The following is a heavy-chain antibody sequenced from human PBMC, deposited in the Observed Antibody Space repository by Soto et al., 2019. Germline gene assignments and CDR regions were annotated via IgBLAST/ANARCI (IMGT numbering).Heavy chain of an antibody. D-gene: IGHD4-4*01. CDR1: QYNFMNFW. CDR2: IFPADSDT. J-gene: IGHJ6*02. Sequence: PGESLKISCKGSQYNFMNFWVGWVRQMPGKGLEWMGIIFPADSDTRFSPSFQGRVTMSVDKSTYTAYLQWSSLEASDTAIYYCTATLTSAMDVCGQGTTVTV. CDR3: TATLTSAMDV. V-gene: IGHV5-51*01.